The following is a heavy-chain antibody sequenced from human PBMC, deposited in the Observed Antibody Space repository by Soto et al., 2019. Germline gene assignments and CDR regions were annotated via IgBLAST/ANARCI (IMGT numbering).Heavy chain of an antibody. CDR2: IYHSGST. CDR3: ARGPPFLP. Sequence: PSETLSLTCTFSGGSISSGGYSLSWIRQPPGKGLEWIGYIYHSGSTYYNPSLKSRVTISVDRSKNQFSLKLSSVTAADTAVYYCARGPPFLPWGQGTLVTVSS. D-gene: IGHD3-3*02. J-gene: IGHJ5*02. CDR1: GGSISSGGYS. V-gene: IGHV4-30-2*01.